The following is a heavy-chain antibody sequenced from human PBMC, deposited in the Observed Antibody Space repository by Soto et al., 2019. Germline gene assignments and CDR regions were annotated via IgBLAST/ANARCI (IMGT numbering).Heavy chain of an antibody. D-gene: IGHD6-19*01. V-gene: IGHV3-23*01. CDR2: IVGGGGGT. Sequence: GGSLRLSCAASGFTFSNHAMSWVRQAPGKGLEWVSAIVGGGGGTAYADSVKGRFTISRDNSKNMLSLQMSSLRAEDTAVYYCVEEVAVSGTGCFDSWGQGSLVTVSS. CDR3: VEEVAVSGTGCFDS. CDR1: GFTFSNHA. J-gene: IGHJ4*02.